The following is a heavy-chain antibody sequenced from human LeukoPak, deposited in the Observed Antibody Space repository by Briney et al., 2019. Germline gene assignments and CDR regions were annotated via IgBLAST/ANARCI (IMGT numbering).Heavy chain of an antibody. CDR2: LYYSGTT. V-gene: IGHV4-39*01. J-gene: IGHJ3*02. Sequence: PSETLSLTCTVSGDSISSSGYYWGWIRQSPGKGLEWIGSLYYSGTTYYNPSLKSRVTISADTSKNQFSLKVSSVTAADTAVYYCARCPEALHAFDIWGQGTTVTVSS. CDR1: GDSISSSGYY. CDR3: ARCPEALHAFDI.